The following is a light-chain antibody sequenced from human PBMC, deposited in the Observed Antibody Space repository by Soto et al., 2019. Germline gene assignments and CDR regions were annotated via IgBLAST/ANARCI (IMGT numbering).Light chain of an antibody. V-gene: IGKV1-33*01. CDR3: QQYENLPT. J-gene: IGKJ5*01. CDR2: DAS. CDR1: QNINNY. Sequence: IQMTQSPSSLSASVGDSVSITCQASQNINNYFNWYQQKPGRAPKLLIYDASNLEAGVPSRFRGSGSGTDFTFTISRLQPEDIATYYCQQYENLPTFGQGTRLEIK.